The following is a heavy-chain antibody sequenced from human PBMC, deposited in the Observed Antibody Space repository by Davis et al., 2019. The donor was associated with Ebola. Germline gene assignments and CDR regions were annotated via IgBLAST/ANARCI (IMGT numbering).Heavy chain of an antibody. CDR3: AKDGRAADLDS. J-gene: IGHJ5*01. V-gene: IGHV3-53*01. CDR1: GFTFSDYY. D-gene: IGHD6-25*01. CDR2: IYSGGST. Sequence: GESLKISCAASGFTFSDYYMSWVRQAPGKGLEWVSVIYSGGSTYYADSVKGRLTISRDNSKNTVYLQMNSLRADDTATYYCAKDGRAADLDSWGQGTLVIVSS.